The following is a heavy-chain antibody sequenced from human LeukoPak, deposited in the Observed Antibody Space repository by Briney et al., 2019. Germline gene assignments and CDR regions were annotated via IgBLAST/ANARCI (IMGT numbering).Heavy chain of an antibody. D-gene: IGHD2-2*01. CDR3: ARAPWLPAALDY. J-gene: IGHJ4*02. CDR2: IYSGGST. CDR1: GFTVSSSY. Sequence: GGSLRLSCAASGFTVSSSYMSWVRQAPGKGLEWVSVIYSGGSTYYADSVEGRFTISRDNSKNTLYLQMNSLRAEDTAVYYCARAPWLPAALDYWGQGTLVTVSS. V-gene: IGHV3-53*01.